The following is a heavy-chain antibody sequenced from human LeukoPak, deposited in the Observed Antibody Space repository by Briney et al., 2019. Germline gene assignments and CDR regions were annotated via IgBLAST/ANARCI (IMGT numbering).Heavy chain of an antibody. CDR1: GFTFSSYW. V-gene: IGHV3-7*01. D-gene: IGHD3-22*01. CDR2: IKQDGSEK. Sequence: GGSLRLSCAASGFTFSSYWMSWVRQVPGKGLEWVANIKQDGSEKYYVDSVKGRFTISRDNAKNSLYLQMNSLRAEDTAVYYCARGEYYYDSSGYYAWGQGTLVTVSS. J-gene: IGHJ5*02. CDR3: ARGEYYYDSSGYYA.